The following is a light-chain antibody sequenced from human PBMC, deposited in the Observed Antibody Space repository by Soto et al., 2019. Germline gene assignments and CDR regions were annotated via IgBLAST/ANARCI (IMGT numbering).Light chain of an antibody. CDR3: LTSSTDIRV. CDR2: LNSDGSH. J-gene: IGLJ3*02. Sequence: QSVLTQPPSASASLGASVKLTCTLSSGHNSYAIAWHQQQPEKGPRYLMKLNSDGSHSKGDRIPDRFSDSGSGAERYLTISSLQSEDEADCYCLTSSTDIRVFGGGTKLTVL. CDR1: SGHNSYA. V-gene: IGLV4-69*01.